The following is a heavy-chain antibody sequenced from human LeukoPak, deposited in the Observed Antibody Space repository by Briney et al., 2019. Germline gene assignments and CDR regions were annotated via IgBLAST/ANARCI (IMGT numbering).Heavy chain of an antibody. D-gene: IGHD3-22*01. CDR3: ARYYCDSSGYYSTFDY. Sequence: SETLSLTCTVSGGSISSSSYHWGWIRQPPGKGLEWVGSIYYSGSTYYNPSLKSRVTISVDTSKNQFSLKLSSVTAADTAVYYCARYYCDSSGYYSTFDYWGQGTLVTVSS. V-gene: IGHV4-39*07. CDR2: IYYSGST. J-gene: IGHJ4*02. CDR1: GGSISSSSYH.